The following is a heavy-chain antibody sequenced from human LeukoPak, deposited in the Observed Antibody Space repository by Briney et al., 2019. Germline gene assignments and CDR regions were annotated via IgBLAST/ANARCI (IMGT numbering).Heavy chain of an antibody. CDR3: GGSGSDYPLFDY. CDR2: IYSGGST. Sequence: PGGSLRLSCAASGFTFSSNYMSWVRQAPGKGLEWVSDIYSGGSTNHPDSVKGRFTNSRDNSKNTLYIQMNSRRVEDSAVYYCGGSGSDYPLFDYWRQGTLVTVFS. V-gene: IGHV3-66*02. D-gene: IGHD1-26*01. J-gene: IGHJ4*02. CDR1: GFTFSSNY.